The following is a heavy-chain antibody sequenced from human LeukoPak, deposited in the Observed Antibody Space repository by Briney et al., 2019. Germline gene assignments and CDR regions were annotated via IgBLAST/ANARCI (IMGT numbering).Heavy chain of an antibody. CDR3: AVPYSSGWYGVFDI. CDR1: AGSISSYY. D-gene: IGHD6-19*01. J-gene: IGHJ3*02. V-gene: IGHV4-59*08. CDR2: ISYSGST. Sequence: SETLSLTCTVSAGSISSYYWSWIRQPPGKGLEWIGCISYSGSTKYNPSLKSRVTISVDTSKNQFSLKLSSVTAADMAVYYCAVPYSSGWYGVFDIWGQGTMVTVSS.